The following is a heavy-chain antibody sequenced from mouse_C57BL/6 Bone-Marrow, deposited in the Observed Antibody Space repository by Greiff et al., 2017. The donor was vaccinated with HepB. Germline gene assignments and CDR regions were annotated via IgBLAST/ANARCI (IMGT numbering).Heavy chain of an antibody. CDR2: INPYNGGT. J-gene: IGHJ1*03. CDR1: GYTFTDYY. V-gene: IGHV1-19*01. CDR3: ARGTTVVAHWYFDV. D-gene: IGHD1-1*01. Sequence: DVKLQESGPVLVKPGASVKMSCKASGYTFTDYYMNWVKQSHGKSLEWIGVINPYNGGTSYNQKFKGKATLTVDKSSSTAYMELNSLTSEDSAVYYCARGTTVVAHWYFDVWGTGTTVTVSS.